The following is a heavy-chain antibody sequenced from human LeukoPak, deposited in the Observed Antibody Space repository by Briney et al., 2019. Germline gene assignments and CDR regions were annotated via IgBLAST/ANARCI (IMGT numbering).Heavy chain of an antibody. CDR3: ARETGAFDI. Sequence: ASVKVSCKASGYTFTSYYMHWVRQAPGQGLEWMGIINPSGGSTSYAQKFQGRVTMTRDTSISTAYMELSRLRSDDTAVYYCARETGAFDIWGQGTMVTVSS. CDR2: INPSGGST. CDR1: GYTFTSYY. D-gene: IGHD3-9*01. V-gene: IGHV1-46*01. J-gene: IGHJ3*02.